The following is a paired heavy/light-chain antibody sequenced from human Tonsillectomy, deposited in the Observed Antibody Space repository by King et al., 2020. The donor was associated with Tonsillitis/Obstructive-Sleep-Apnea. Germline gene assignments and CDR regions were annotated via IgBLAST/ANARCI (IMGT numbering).Light chain of an antibody. CDR2: GNS. CDR1: SSNIGAGYA. Sequence: QSVLTQPPSVSGAPGQGVTISCTGRSSNIGAGYAVHWYQQLPGTAPKLLIYGNSNRPSGVPDRFSGSKSGTSASLAITGLQAEDEADYYCQSYDSSLSGYVFGTGTKVTVL. CDR3: QSYDSSLSGYV. J-gene: IGLJ1*01. V-gene: IGLV1-40*01.
Heavy chain of an antibody. CDR3: ARDLGGYENWFDP. J-gene: IGHJ5*02. D-gene: IGHD5-12*01. CDR1: GGSISSYY. V-gene: IGHV4-4*07. Sequence: QVQLQESGPGLVKPSETLSLICTVSGGSISSYYWSWIRQPAGKGLEWIGRSGSTNYNPSLKSRVTMSVDTSKNQFSLKLNSVTAADTAVYYCARDLGGYENWFDPWGQGTLVTVSS. CDR2: SGST.